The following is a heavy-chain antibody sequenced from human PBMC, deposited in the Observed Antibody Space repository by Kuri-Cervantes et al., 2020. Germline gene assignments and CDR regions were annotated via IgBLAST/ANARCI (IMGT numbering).Heavy chain of an antibody. Sequence: GGSLRLSCAASGFPFNSYSMNWVRQAPGKGLEWVSYISSGSSTIYYADSVKGRFTISRDNAKNSLYLQMNRLRAEDTAVYYCARGGAFWSYWGQGTLVTVSS. CDR3: ARGGAFWSY. CDR1: GFPFNSYS. V-gene: IGHV3-48*01. J-gene: IGHJ4*02. D-gene: IGHD3-10*01. CDR2: ISSGSSTI.